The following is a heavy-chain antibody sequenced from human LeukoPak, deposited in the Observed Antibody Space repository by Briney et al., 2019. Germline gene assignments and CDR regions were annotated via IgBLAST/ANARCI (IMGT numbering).Heavy chain of an antibody. Sequence: SETLSLTCTVSGGSISNYYWSWIRRPPGKGLEWSGYIYYSGYTNYNPSLKSRVTISVDTSKNQFSLKLSSVTAADTAVYYCARNDASGSYYNVAFDIWGQGTMVTVSS. D-gene: IGHD3-10*01. CDR3: ARNDASGSYYNVAFDI. J-gene: IGHJ3*02. V-gene: IGHV4-59*01. CDR1: GGSISNYY. CDR2: IYYSGYT.